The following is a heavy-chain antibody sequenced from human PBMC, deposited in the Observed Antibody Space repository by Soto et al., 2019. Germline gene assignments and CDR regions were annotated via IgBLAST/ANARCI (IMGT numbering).Heavy chain of an antibody. CDR2: ISWHSGSI. J-gene: IGHJ6*02. CDR3: AKDNRYCSSTSCYTGYYYGMDV. D-gene: IGHD2-2*02. CDR1: GFTFDDYA. V-gene: IGHV3-9*01. Sequence: EVQLVESGGGLVQPGRSLRLSCAASGFTFDDYAMHWVRQAPGKGLEWVSGISWHSGSIGYADSVKGRFTISRDNAKNSLYLQMNSLRAEDTALYYCAKDNRYCSSTSCYTGYYYGMDVWGQGTTVTVSS.